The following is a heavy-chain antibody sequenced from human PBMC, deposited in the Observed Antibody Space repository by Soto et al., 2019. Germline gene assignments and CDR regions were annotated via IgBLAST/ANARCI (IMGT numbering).Heavy chain of an antibody. CDR1: GYTFTSYA. Sequence: ASVKVSCKASGYTFTSYAMHWVRQAPGQRLEWMGWISAYNGNTNYAQKLQGRVTMTTDTSTSTAYMELRSLRSDDTAVYYCASSTFSAESYYYGMDVWGQGTTVTVSS. CDR3: ASSTFSAESYYYGMDV. J-gene: IGHJ6*02. CDR2: ISAYNGNT. D-gene: IGHD6-19*01. V-gene: IGHV1-18*01.